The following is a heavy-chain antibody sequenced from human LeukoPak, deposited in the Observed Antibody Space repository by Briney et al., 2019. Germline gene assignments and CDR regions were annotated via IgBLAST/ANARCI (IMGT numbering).Heavy chain of an antibody. CDR1: GGSISSGSYY. J-gene: IGHJ6*03. CDR3: ARDGRGWEPPYYYYYMDV. CDR2: IYTSGST. V-gene: IGHV4-61*02. Sequence: PSETLSLTCTVSGGSISSGSYYWSWIRQPAGKGLEWIGRIYTSGSTKYNPSLKSRVTISVDTSKNQFSLKLSSVTAADTAVYYCARDGRGWEPPYYYYYMDVWGKGTTVTVSS. D-gene: IGHD1-26*01.